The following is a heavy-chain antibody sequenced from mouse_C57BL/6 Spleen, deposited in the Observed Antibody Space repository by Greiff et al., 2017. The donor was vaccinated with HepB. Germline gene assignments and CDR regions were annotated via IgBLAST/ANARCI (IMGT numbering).Heavy chain of an antibody. D-gene: IGHD1-1*01. CDR2: ISSGSSTI. J-gene: IGHJ2*01. CDR3: ARSGTTVAFDY. V-gene: IGHV5-17*01. Sequence: DVMLVESGGGLVKPGGSLKLSCAASGFTFSDYGMHWVRQAPEKGLEWVAYISSGSSTIYYADTVKGRFTISRDNAKNTLFLQMTSLRSEDTAMYYCARSGTTVAFDYWGQGTTLTVSS. CDR1: GFTFSDYG.